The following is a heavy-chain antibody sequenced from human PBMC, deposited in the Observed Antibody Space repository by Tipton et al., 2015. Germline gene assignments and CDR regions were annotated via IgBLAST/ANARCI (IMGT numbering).Heavy chain of an antibody. CDR1: GFTFSSYE. J-gene: IGHJ5*02. V-gene: IGHV3-48*03. D-gene: IGHD2-8*01. CDR2: ISSSGSPI. Sequence: SLRLSCAASGFTFSSYELNWVRQAPGKGLEWVSYISSSGSPIYYSDSVKGRFTISRDNAKNSLYLQMNSLRAEDTAVYYCARGAQHSAWSWGQGTLVTVSS. CDR3: ARGAQHSAWS.